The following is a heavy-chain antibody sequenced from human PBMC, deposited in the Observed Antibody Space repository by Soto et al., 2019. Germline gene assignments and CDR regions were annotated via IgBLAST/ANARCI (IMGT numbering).Heavy chain of an antibody. CDR2: IYYTGNT. CDR3: ARGCGNGDCFFDF. D-gene: IGHD2-21*02. V-gene: IGHV4-30-4*01. J-gene: IGHJ4*02. Sequence: PSETLSLTCNVSGDSIRSGADYWNWIRHSPGKGLEWIGYIYYTGNTYYNPSLRSRLTISVDRSKNQFSLRLTSVTAADTAVYYCARGCGNGDCFFDFWGQGTLVTVSS. CDR1: GDSIRSGADY.